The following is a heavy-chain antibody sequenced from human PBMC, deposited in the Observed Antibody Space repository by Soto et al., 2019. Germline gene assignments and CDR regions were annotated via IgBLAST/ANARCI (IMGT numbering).Heavy chain of an antibody. J-gene: IGHJ4*02. CDR1: GDSVSSNIAA. D-gene: IGHD6-19*01. CDR2: TYYRSKWYY. CDR3: ARVGDNTGWFDY. V-gene: IGHV6-1*01. Sequence: SQTLSLTCAISGDSVSSNIAAWNWIRQSPSRGLEWLGRTYYRSKWYYDYAVSMRGRITISPDTSKNQVSLQLSSVTPEDAAVYYCARVGDNTGWFDYWGQGTLVPVSS.